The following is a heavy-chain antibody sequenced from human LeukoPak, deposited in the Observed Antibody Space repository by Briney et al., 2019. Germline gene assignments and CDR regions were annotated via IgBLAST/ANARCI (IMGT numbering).Heavy chain of an antibody. D-gene: IGHD5-24*01. CDR3: VKDKRDGYNFGASDI. V-gene: IGHV3-9*01. CDR1: GFTFDDYA. Sequence: GGSLRLSCAASGFTFDDYAMHWVRQAPGKGLEWVSGISWNSGSIGYADSVKGRFTISRDNAKNSLYLQMNSLRAEDTALYYCVKDKRDGYNFGASDIWGQGTMVTVSS. J-gene: IGHJ3*02. CDR2: ISWNSGSI.